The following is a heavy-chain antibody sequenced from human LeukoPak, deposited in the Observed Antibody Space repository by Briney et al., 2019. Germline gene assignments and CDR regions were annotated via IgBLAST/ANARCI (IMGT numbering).Heavy chain of an antibody. CDR3: AKNPYGSGSWPYYYYMDV. CDR1: GFTFSSYA. V-gene: IGHV3-11*01. J-gene: IGHJ6*03. CDR2: ISSSGSTI. D-gene: IGHD3-10*01. Sequence: GGSLRLSCAASGFTFSSYAMSWIRQAPGKGLEWVSYISSSGSTIYYADSVKGRFTISRDNAKNSLYLQMNSLRAEDTAVYYCAKNPYGSGSWPYYYYMDVWGKGTTVTVSS.